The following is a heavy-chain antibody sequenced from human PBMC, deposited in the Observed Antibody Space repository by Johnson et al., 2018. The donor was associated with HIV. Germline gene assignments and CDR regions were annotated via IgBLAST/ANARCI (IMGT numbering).Heavy chain of an antibody. CDR1: GFTVSSNY. CDR3: ARDGPRGSYGAFDI. J-gene: IGHJ3*02. CDR2: ISYDGSNK. D-gene: IGHD1-26*01. V-gene: IGHV3-30*03. Sequence: QMLLVESGGGLVQPGGSLRLSCAASGFTVSSNYMSWVRQAPGKGLEWVAVISYDGSNKYYADSVKGRFTISRDNSKNTLYLQMNSLRAEDTAVYYCARDGPRGSYGAFDIWGQGTMVTVSS.